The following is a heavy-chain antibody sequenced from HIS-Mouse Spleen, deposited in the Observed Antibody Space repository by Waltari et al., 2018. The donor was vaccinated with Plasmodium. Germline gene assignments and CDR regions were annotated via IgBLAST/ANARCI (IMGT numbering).Heavy chain of an antibody. CDR2: IYYSGST. CDR3: ARDRITGTSYFDY. CDR1: GGSISSSSYY. Sequence: QLQLQESGPGLGKPSETLSLTCTVSGGSISSSSYYWGWHRQPPGKGLEWIGSIYYSGSTYYNPSLKSRVTISVDTSKNQFSLKLSSVTAADTAVYYCARDRITGTSYFDYWGQGTLVTVSS. V-gene: IGHV4-39*07. D-gene: IGHD1-7*01. J-gene: IGHJ4*02.